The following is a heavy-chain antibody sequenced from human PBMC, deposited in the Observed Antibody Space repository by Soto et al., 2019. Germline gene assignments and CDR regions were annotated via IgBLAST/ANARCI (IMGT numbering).Heavy chain of an antibody. Sequence: ASVKVSCKASGYSFSNFGLTWVRQAPGQGLEWMGWISAYKGNTDLAQKFQGRVTMTTDTSTSTAYMELWYLTSDDTAVYYCSRAGAYGSFYFFDYWGQGTLVTVSS. D-gene: IGHD3-10*01. J-gene: IGHJ4*02. CDR3: SRAGAYGSFYFFDY. CDR2: ISAYKGNT. CDR1: GYSFSNFG. V-gene: IGHV1-18*01.